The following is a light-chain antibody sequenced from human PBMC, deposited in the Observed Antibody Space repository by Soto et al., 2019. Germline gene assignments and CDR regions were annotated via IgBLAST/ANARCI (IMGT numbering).Light chain of an antibody. CDR2: DDD. CDR1: SSNIGGNS. J-gene: IGLJ1*01. V-gene: IGLV1-51*01. Sequence: QSVLTQPPSVSAAPGQRFAISCSGSSSNIGGNSVSLYQQLPGTAPKLLIYDDDKRPSGIPDRFSGSKSGTSATLGITGFQTGDDADYSCGSWDSSLSAYVFGTGTKVTVL. CDR3: GSWDSSLSAYV.